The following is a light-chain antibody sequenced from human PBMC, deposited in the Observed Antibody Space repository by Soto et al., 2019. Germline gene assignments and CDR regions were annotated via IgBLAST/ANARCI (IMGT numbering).Light chain of an antibody. CDR3: QQYKKYST. Sequence: DIQLTQSPSLLSASVGARVPITCRARHDISTYLAWYQQNPGKAPKLMIYEASGLERGVPSRFSGSGSGTECTLTISSLQPDDFATYYCQQYKKYSTFGGGTKVDI. J-gene: IGKJ4*01. CDR1: HDISTY. CDR2: EAS. V-gene: IGKV1-9*01.